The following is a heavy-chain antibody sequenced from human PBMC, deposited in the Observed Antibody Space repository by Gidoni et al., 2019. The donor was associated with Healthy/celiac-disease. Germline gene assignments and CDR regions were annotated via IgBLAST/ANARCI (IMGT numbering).Heavy chain of an antibody. CDR2: ISYDGSNK. Sequence: EWVAVISYDGSNKYYADSVKGRFTISRDNSKNTLYLQMNSLRAEDTAVYYCAREGLAVAGTGDYWGQGTLVTVSS. CDR3: AREGLAVAGTGDY. D-gene: IGHD6-19*01. J-gene: IGHJ4*02. V-gene: IGHV3-30-3*01.